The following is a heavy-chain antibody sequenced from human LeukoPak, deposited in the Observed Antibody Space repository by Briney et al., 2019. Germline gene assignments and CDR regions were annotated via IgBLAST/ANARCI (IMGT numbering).Heavy chain of an antibody. CDR3: ARGIGQWLGIDY. CDR1: RYTFTGYY. CDR2: INPNSGGT. V-gene: IGHV1-2*02. D-gene: IGHD6-19*01. J-gene: IGHJ4*02. Sequence: ASVKVSCKASRYTFTGYYVHWVRQAPGQGREWMGWINPNSGGTNYAQKFQGRVTMTRDTSISTAYMELSSLRSDDTAVYYCARGIGQWLGIDYWGQGTLVTVSS.